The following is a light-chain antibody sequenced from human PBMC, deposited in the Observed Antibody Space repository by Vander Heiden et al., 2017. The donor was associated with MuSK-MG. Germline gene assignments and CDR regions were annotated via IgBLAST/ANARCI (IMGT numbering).Light chain of an antibody. CDR2: AAS. CDR3: QQSNTSPWLT. V-gene: IGKV1-12*01. J-gene: IGKJ5*01. CDR1: QGISSW. Sequence: DIQMTQSPSSVSASVGDRVTITCRASQGISSWLAWYQQKPGKAPKLLIYAASSLQSGLPSRSRGRSSGTDFTLTISSLQPEDFATYYCQQSNTSPWLTFGPGTRLEIK.